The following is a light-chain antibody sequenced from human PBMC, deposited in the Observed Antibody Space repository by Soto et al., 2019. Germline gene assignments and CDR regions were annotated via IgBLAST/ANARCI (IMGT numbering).Light chain of an antibody. V-gene: IGKV3-11*01. Sequence: IVLTQSPATLSLSPGKRASLSCRASQNISNYLIWYQQKPGQAPRLLIYDVSNRATGIPARFSGSGSGTDFTLTISRLDPEDFAVYFCQQYGGSTLYSFGPGTKVDIK. CDR2: DVS. CDR1: QNISNY. CDR3: QQYGGSTLYS. J-gene: IGKJ2*01.